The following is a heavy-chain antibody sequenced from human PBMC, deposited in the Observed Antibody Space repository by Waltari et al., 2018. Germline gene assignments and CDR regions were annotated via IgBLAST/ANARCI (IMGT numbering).Heavy chain of an antibody. Sequence: EVQLLESGGGLVQPGGSLRPSCVASGFSFSTYVMNWVRQVPGKGLEWVSSISDAGGIINYADSVKGRFTISRDNSKNTLYLQMNSLRADDTAVYYCARGSGVDSWGQGTLVTISS. CDR3: ARGSGVDS. CDR1: GFSFSTYV. CDR2: ISDAGGII. J-gene: IGHJ4*02. D-gene: IGHD7-27*01. V-gene: IGHV3-23*01.